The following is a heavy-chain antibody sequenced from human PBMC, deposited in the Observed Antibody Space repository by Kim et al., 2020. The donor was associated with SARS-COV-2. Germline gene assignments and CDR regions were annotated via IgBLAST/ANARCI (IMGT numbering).Heavy chain of an antibody. Sequence: ASVKVSCKASGYTFTGYYMHWVRQAPGQGLEWMGWINPNSGGTNYAQKFQGRVTMTRDTSISTAYMELSRLRSDDTAVYYCARDPLLWFGEFLPGYNWFDPWGQGTLVTVSS. CDR1: GYTFTGYY. CDR2: INPNSGGT. D-gene: IGHD3-10*01. CDR3: ARDPLLWFGEFLPGYNWFDP. J-gene: IGHJ5*02. V-gene: IGHV1-2*02.